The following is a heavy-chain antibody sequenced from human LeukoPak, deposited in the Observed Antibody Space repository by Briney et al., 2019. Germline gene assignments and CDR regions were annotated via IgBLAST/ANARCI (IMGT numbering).Heavy chain of an antibody. CDR2: ISSSSYI. CDR3: ARVFWGYGSGSYYRDYGMDV. CDR1: GFTFSSYS. V-gene: IGHV3-21*01. Sequence: GGSLRLSCAASGFTFSSYSMNWVRQAPGKGLEWVSSISSSSYIYYADSVKGRFTISRDNAKNSLYLQMNSLRAEDTAVYYCARVFWGYGSGSYYRDYGMDVWGQGTTVTVSS. D-gene: IGHD3-10*01. J-gene: IGHJ6*02.